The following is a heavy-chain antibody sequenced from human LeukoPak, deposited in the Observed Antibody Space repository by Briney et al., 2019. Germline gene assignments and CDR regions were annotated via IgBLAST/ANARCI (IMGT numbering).Heavy chain of an antibody. Sequence: PGGSLRLSCAAPGFTFANYAMSWVRQAPGKGLEWVSTISDDGDGTYYADSVKGRFTISRDNSKNTLYLQMNSLRAEDTAIYYCAKAGGTTLIPGYFGYWGQGTLGTVSS. V-gene: IGHV3-23*01. J-gene: IGHJ4*02. D-gene: IGHD1-1*01. CDR2: ISDDGDGT. CDR3: AKAGGTTLIPGYFGY. CDR1: GFTFANYA.